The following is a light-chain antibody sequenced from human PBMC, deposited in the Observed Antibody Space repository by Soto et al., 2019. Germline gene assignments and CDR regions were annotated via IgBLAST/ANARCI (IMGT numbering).Light chain of an antibody. CDR1: QGISSY. CDR2: AAS. V-gene: IGKV1-9*01. CDR3: QQLNSYPST. Sequence: IQLTQSPSSLSASVGDRVTITCRASQGISSYLAWYQQKPGKAPKLLIYAASTLQSGVPSRFSGSGSGTDSTLTISSLQPEDFATYDCQQLNSYPSTFGRGTKLEIK. J-gene: IGKJ2*01.